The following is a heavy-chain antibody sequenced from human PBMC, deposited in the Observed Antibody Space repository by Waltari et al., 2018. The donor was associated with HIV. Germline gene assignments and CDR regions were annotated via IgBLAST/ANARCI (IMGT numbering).Heavy chain of an antibody. D-gene: IGHD6-25*01. Sequence: QVQLVQSGAELKKPGASVTISCKASGYNFTSSAIHWLRQAPGQRPEWIAWVNPDNGNTKYSQRFQTRVTVTRDESAATAYMALSGLRFEETSIYYCVRDPSCSGGTCYTLFDLWGQGTLVSVSS. CDR1: GYNFTSSA. V-gene: IGHV1-3*01. J-gene: IGHJ4*02. CDR2: VNPDNGNT. CDR3: VRDPSCSGGTCYTLFDL.